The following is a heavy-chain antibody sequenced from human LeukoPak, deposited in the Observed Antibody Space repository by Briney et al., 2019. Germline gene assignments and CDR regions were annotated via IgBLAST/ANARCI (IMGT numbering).Heavy chain of an antibody. Sequence: TGGSLRLSCAASGFTFSSSLMHWVRQAPGKGLVWVSRINSDGSSTTYADSVKGRFTISRDNAKNTLYLQMNSLRVEDTAVYYCVRGYDSSGWGQGTLVTVSS. CDR1: GFTFSSSL. V-gene: IGHV3-74*01. D-gene: IGHD3-22*01. CDR3: VRGYDSSG. J-gene: IGHJ4*02. CDR2: INSDGSST.